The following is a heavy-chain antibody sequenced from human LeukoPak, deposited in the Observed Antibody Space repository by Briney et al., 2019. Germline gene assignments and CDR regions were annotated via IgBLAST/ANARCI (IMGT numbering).Heavy chain of an antibody. D-gene: IGHD1-14*01. CDR3: ATSESGPINH. V-gene: IGHV4-59*01. Sequence: SETLSLNCPVSGGSISSSCWSWIRQPPGKGLEWIGYICYSGTTNYNPSLKSRVTISVDTSKNHFSLKLNSVTAADTAMYYCATSESGPINHWGQGALVTVSS. J-gene: IGHJ5*02. CDR1: GGSISSSC. CDR2: ICYSGTT.